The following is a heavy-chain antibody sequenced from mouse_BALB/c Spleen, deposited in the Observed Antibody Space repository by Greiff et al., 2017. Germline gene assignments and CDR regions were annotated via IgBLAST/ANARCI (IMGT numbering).Heavy chain of an antibody. D-gene: IGHD2-4*01. V-gene: IGHV1S81*02. CDR3: ARRYYDYDGYYFDD. J-gene: IGHJ2*01. CDR1: GYTFTSYW. CDR2: INPSNGRT. Sequence: VQLQQSGAELVKPGASVKLSCKASGYTFTSYWMHWVKQRPGQGLEWIGEINPSNGRTNYNEKFKSKATLTVDKSSSTAYMQLSSLTSEDSAVYYCARRYYDYDGYYFDDWGQGTTLTVSS.